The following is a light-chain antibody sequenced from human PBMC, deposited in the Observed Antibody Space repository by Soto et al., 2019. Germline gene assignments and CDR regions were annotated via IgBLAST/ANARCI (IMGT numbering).Light chain of an antibody. CDR2: AAS. CDR1: QGIGND. Sequence: DVQMTQSPSSLSASVGDRVTITCRASQGIGNDLGWYQQKPGEAPKRLTYAASRLQSGVPSRFSGSGFGTHFTLTISSLQPEDFATYYCLQHYNYPRAFGQGTRVEVK. J-gene: IGKJ1*01. V-gene: IGKV1-17*01. CDR3: LQHYNYPRA.